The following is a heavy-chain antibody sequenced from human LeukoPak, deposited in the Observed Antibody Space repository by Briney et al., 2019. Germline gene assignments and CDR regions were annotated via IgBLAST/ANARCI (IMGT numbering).Heavy chain of an antibody. D-gene: IGHD5-24*01. CDR1: GFTFDDYV. CDR3: AKEQMAADFDY. J-gene: IGHJ4*02. V-gene: IGHV3-9*01. CDR2: ISWNSGSI. Sequence: GRSLRLSCAASGFTFDDYVMHWVRQAPGEGLEWVSGISWNSGSIGYADSVKGRFTISRDNAKNSLYLQMNSLRPEDTALYYCAKEQMAADFDYWGQGTLVTVSS.